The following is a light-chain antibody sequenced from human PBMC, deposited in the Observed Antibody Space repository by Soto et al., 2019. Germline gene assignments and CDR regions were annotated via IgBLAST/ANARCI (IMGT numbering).Light chain of an antibody. CDR3: RQSHKPPRT. CDR2: AAS. J-gene: IGKJ1*01. V-gene: IGKV1-39*01. CDR1: QYISAY. Sequence: DIQMTQSPSSLSASVGDRVTITCRASQYISAYLNYYQEKPGKAPKLLMYAASNLQRAVPSRFSGSGSGPDFTLTISSLKPEDFATCYCRQSHKPPRTFGEGTKVEIK.